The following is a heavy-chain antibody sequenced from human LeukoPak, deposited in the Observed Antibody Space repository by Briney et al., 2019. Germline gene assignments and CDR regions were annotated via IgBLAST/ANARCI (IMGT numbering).Heavy chain of an antibody. D-gene: IGHD2-2*01. Sequence: ASVKVSCKASGYTFTSYDINWVRQATGQGLEWMGWINPNSGGTNYAQKFQGRVTMTRDTSISTAYMELSRLRSDDTAVYYCASLLDCSSTSCYGNDYYYYMDVWGKGTTVTVSS. CDR1: GYTFTSYD. J-gene: IGHJ6*03. V-gene: IGHV1-2*02. CDR2: INPNSGGT. CDR3: ASLLDCSSTSCYGNDYYYYMDV.